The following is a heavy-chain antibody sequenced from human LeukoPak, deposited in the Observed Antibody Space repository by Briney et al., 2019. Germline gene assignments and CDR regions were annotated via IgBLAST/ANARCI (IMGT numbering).Heavy chain of an antibody. V-gene: IGHV1-8*03. J-gene: IGHJ4*02. D-gene: IGHD6-13*01. CDR2: MNPNWGNT. CDR1: GYTFTSYD. Sequence: AASVKVSCMPSGYTFTSYDINWVRQATGQGLEWMGWMNPNWGNTGHAQKFQGRVTITRNTSISTAYIELSSLRSEETAAYYCARAWYSSSWFIRGGYYFGYWGQGTLVTASS. CDR3: ARAWYSSSWFIRGGYYFGY.